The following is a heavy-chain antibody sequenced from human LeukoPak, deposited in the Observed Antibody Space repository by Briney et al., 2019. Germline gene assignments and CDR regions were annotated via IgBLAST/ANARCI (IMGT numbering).Heavy chain of an antibody. CDR2: IYNSGST. CDR1: GGSISTYY. J-gene: IGHJ5*02. Sequence: KPSETLSLTCTVSGGSISTYYWIWIRQPPGKGLEGIGYIYNSGSTNYNPSLQSRVTISVHTSKNQFSLRLPSVPAADTAVYYCAKAVAAAGRFGFDPWGQGTLVTVSS. D-gene: IGHD6-13*01. CDR3: AKAVAAAGRFGFDP. V-gene: IGHV4-59*01.